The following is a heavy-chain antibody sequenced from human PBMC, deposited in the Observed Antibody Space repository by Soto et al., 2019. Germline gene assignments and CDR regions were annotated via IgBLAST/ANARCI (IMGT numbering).Heavy chain of an antibody. CDR3: VRDYYQFSGSYSDIPLDY. CDR2: VLQSGDGT. D-gene: IGHD3-10*01. CDR1: GFTFYNYA. J-gene: IGHJ4*02. V-gene: IGHV3-23*01. Sequence: PGGSLRLSCVASGFTFYNYAMTWVRLAPGKGLEWVSTVLQSGDGTFYADSVRGRFIISRDNSKNTLYLQMSSLRAEDTALYHCVRDYYQFSGSYSDIPLDYWGQGALVTVSS.